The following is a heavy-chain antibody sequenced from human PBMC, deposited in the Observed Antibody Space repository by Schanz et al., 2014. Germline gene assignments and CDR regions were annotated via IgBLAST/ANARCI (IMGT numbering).Heavy chain of an antibody. Sequence: QVQLVQSGAEVKKPGASVKVSCKASGYTFTSYSMHWVRQAPGQGLEWMGRIIPILGIATYAQKFQGRLTITADKSTFTAYMDVSSLRSEDTAVYYCASSGAGYSSSWDFDYWGQGTLVTVSS. CDR3: ASSGAGYSSSWDFDY. CDR2: IIPILGIA. V-gene: IGHV1-69*09. CDR1: GYTFTSYS. J-gene: IGHJ4*02. D-gene: IGHD6-13*01.